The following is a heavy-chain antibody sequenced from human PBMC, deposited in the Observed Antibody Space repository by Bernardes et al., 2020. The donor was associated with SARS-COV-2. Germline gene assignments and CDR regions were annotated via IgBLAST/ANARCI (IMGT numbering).Heavy chain of an antibody. CDR2: IIPIFGTA. Sequence: SVKVSCKASGGTFSSYAISWVRQAPGQGLEWMGGIIPIFGTANYAQKFQGRVTITADESTSTAYMELSSLRSEDTAVYYCARSEVGYYGMDVWGQGTTVTVS. V-gene: IGHV1-69*13. D-gene: IGHD1-26*01. CDR3: ARSEVGYYGMDV. CDR1: GGTFSSYA. J-gene: IGHJ6*02.